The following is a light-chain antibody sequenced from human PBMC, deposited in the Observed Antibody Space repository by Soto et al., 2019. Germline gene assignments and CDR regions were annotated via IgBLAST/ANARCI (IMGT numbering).Light chain of an antibody. V-gene: IGLV2-14*03. Sequence: QSVLTQPASVSGSPGQSIAISCTGTSSDVGAYNYVSWFQQHPGKAPKLMIYDVGSRPSGVSDRFSGSKSGNTASLTVSGLQAEDEADYYCSSYTTSTTYVFGTGTKLTVL. CDR2: DVG. J-gene: IGLJ1*01. CDR1: SSDVGAYNY. CDR3: SSYTTSTTYV.